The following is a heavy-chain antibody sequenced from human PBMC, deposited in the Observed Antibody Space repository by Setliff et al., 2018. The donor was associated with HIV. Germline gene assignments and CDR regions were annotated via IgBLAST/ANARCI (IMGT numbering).Heavy chain of an antibody. CDR1: GFTFFDYA. CDR3: TRSHSTRDAFDI. D-gene: IGHD2-2*01. J-gene: IGHJ3*02. Sequence: GGSLRFSCAASGFTFFDYALNWVRQAPGKGLEWVSSISSSGSYIYYADSVKGRFTISRDHATSALYLQMDSLRAEDTALYYCTRSHSTRDAFDIWGQGTMVTVSS. V-gene: IGHV3-21*01. CDR2: ISSSGSYI.